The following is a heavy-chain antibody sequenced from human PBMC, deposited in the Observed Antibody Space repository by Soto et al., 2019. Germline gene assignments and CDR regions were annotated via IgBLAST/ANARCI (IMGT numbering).Heavy chain of an antibody. D-gene: IGHD3-16*02. V-gene: IGHV4-31*03. CDR3: ARYAVNLIDY. CDR1: GGSISSGGYY. J-gene: IGHJ4*02. CDR2: IYYSGST. Sequence: SETLSLTCTVSGGSISSGGYYWSWIRQHPGKGLEWIGYIYYSGSTYYNPSLKSRVTISVDTSKNQFSLKLSSVTAADTAVYSCARYAVNLIDYWGQGTLVTVSS.